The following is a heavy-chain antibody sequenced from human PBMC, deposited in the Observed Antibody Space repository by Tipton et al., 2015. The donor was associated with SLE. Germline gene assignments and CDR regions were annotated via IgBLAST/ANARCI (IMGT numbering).Heavy chain of an antibody. J-gene: IGHJ2*01. V-gene: IGHV4-59*01. CDR2: IYYSGST. D-gene: IGHD3-9*01. Sequence: LRLSCTVSGGSISSYYWSWIRQPPGKGLEWIGYIYYSGSTNYNPSLKSRVTISVDTSKNQFSLKLSSVTAADTAVYYCARDMHDILTGYSRHWYFDLWGRGTLVTVSS. CDR3: ARDMHDILTGYSRHWYFDL. CDR1: GGSISSYY.